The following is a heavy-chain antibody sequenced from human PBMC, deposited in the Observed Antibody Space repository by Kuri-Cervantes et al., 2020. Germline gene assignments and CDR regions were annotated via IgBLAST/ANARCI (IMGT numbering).Heavy chain of an antibody. Sequence: SETLSLTCAVYGGSFSGYYWSWIRQPPGKGLEWIGEINHSGSTNYNPSLKSRVTISVDTSKNQFSLKLSSVTAADTAVYYRARGGLRYVDWWGQGTLVTVSS. CDR2: INHSGST. D-gene: IGHD3-9*01. J-gene: IGHJ4*02. V-gene: IGHV4-34*01. CDR3: ARGGLRYVDW. CDR1: GGSFSGYY.